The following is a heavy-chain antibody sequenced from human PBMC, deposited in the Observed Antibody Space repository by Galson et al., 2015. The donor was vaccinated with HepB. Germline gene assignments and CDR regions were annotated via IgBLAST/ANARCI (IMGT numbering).Heavy chain of an antibody. CDR1: GFSLDTSGVG. CDR2: IFWDDDK. CDR3: AQLRDSSGWLRSYYFDH. Sequence: PALVKPTQTLTLTCTFSGFSLDTSGVGVGWIRQPPGKALEWLALIFWDDDKRYSPSLKSRLTITKDSSKNQVVLTLANLDPVDTATYYCAQLRDSSGWLRSYYFDHWGQGTLVTVSS. D-gene: IGHD6-19*01. J-gene: IGHJ4*02. V-gene: IGHV2-5*02.